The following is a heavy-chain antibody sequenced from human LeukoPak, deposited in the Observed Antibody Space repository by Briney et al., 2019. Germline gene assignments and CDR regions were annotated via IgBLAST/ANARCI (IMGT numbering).Heavy chain of an antibody. CDR2: IYYSGST. CDR3: ARGRSSSSLPPFGWFDP. Sequence: NASETLSLTCTVSGGSISSGSYYWSWIRQPPGKGLEWIGYIYYSGSTNYNPSLKSRVTISVDTSKNQFSLKLSSVTAADTAVYYCARGRSSSSLPPFGWFDPWGQGTLVTVSS. V-gene: IGHV4-61*01. CDR1: GGSISSGSYY. J-gene: IGHJ5*02. D-gene: IGHD6-13*01.